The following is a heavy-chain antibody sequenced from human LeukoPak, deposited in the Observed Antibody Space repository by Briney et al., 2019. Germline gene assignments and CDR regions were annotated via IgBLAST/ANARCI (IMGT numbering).Heavy chain of an antibody. V-gene: IGHV3-15*07. CDR3: STLTSRGLSDS. CDR2: IKSKADVETI. Sequence: SGGSLRLSCAASGFTFTNAWMNWVRQAPGKGLEWVGRIKSKADVETIDYAAPVKGRFTFSRDDSKNMLYLQMNSLKSEDTAVYYCSTLTSRGLSDSWGQGTLVTVSS. CDR1: GFTFTNAW. D-gene: IGHD1-20*01. J-gene: IGHJ4*02.